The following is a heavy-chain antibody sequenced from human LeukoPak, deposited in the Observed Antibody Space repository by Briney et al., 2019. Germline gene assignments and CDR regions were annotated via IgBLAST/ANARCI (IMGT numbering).Heavy chain of an antibody. CDR2: INHSGST. D-gene: IGHD2-15*01. J-gene: IGHJ6*03. Sequence: SETLSLTCAVYGGSFSGYYWSWIRQPPGKGLEWIGEINHSGSTNYNPSLKSRVTISVDTSKNQFSLKLSSVTAADTAVYYCARLGYCSGGSCPYYYYYYMDVWGKGTTVTVSS. CDR1: GGSFSGYY. V-gene: IGHV4-34*01. CDR3: ARLGYCSGGSCPYYYYYYMDV.